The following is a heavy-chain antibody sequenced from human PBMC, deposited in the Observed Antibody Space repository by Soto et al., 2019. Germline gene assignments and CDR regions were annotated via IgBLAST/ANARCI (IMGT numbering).Heavy chain of an antibody. V-gene: IGHV4-31*03. CDR3: ASIIVGTTDGMDV. D-gene: IGHD1-1*01. Sequence: PSETLSLTCTVSGGSISSGGYYWSWIRQHPGEGLEWIGYIYYSGSTYYNPSLKSRVTISVDTSKNQFSLKLSSVTAADTAVYYCASIIVGTTDGMDVWGQGTTVTVSS. CDR1: GGSISSGGYY. J-gene: IGHJ6*02. CDR2: IYYSGST.